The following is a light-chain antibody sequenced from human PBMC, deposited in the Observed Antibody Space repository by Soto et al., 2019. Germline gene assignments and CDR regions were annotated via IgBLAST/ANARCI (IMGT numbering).Light chain of an antibody. CDR3: QQYNGWPT. J-gene: IGKJ3*01. CDR1: QSISIH. CDR2: GAS. V-gene: IGKV3-15*01. Sequence: EIVMTQSPATLSVSPGERVTLSCRASQSISIHVAWYQQRPGQAPRLLFYGASTRATGIPARFSGSGSGTEFTLTISSLQSEDFAVYYCQQYNGWPTFGPGTKVDIK.